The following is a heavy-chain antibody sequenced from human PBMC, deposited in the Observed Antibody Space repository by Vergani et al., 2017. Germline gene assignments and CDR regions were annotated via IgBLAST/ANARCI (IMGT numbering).Heavy chain of an antibody. CDR2: ISYDGSNK. CDR3: TRPTRGRIGSYRGPFDY. CDR1: GFTFSSYA. V-gene: IGHV3-30*01. Sequence: QVQLVESGGGVVQPGRSLRLSCAASGFTFSSYAMHLVRQAPGKGLEWVAVISYDGSNKYYADSVKGRFTISRDNSKNTLYLQMNSLRAEDTAVYYCTRPTRGRIGSYRGPFDYWGQGTLVTVSS. D-gene: IGHD1-26*01. J-gene: IGHJ4*02.